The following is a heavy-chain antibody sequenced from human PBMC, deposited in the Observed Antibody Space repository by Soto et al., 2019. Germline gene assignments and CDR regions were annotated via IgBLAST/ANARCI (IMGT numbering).Heavy chain of an antibody. CDR3: ARGQVGATPSDYYGMDV. J-gene: IGHJ6*02. Sequence: SETLSLTCAVYGGSFSGYYWSWIRQPPGKGLEWIGEINHSGSTNYNPSLKSRVTISVDTSKNQFSLKLSSVTAADTAVYYCARGQVGATPSDYYGMDVWGQGTTVTVSS. V-gene: IGHV4-34*01. CDR1: GGSFSGYY. CDR2: INHSGST. D-gene: IGHD1-26*01.